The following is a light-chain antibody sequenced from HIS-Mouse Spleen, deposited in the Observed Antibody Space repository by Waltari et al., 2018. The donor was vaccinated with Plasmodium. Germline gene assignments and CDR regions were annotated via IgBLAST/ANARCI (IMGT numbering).Light chain of an antibody. V-gene: IGKV3-11*01. J-gene: IGKJ2*01. CDR1: QSVSSY. CDR3: QQRSNWPYT. Sequence: EIVLTQSPATLSLSPGERATLSCRASQSVSSYLAWYQQKPGQAPRLLIYYASNRATGIPARFSGSGAGTDFTLTISSLEPEGFAVYYCQQRSNWPYTFGQGTKLEIK. CDR2: YAS.